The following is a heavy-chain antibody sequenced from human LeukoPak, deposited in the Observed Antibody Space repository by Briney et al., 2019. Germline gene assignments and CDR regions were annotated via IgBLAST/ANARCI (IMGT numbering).Heavy chain of an antibody. V-gene: IGHV3-21*01. D-gene: IGHD3-9*01. Sequence: GGSLRLSCAASGFTFNAFNMNWVRQAPGKGLEWVSSITSGGDYIYYADSVKGRFTTSRDNAKNSLSLQLNSLRVEDTAVYYCARGHYDVLAASYKWTPDYWGQGTLVAVSS. J-gene: IGHJ4*02. CDR2: ITSGGDYI. CDR1: GFTFNAFN. CDR3: ARGHYDVLAASYKWTPDY.